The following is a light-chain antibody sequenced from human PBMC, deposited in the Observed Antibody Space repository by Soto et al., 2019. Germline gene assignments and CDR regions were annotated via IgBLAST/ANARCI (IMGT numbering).Light chain of an antibody. J-gene: IGKJ1*01. Sequence: EIVMTQSPATLSVSPGERATLSCRASQSVSINLAWYQQKPGQAPRLLIYGASTRTTGTPARFSGSGSGTDFTPTISSRQSEDFAVYYCQQYNNWPPWTFGQGTKVEIK. CDR2: GAS. CDR1: QSVSIN. CDR3: QQYNNWPPWT. V-gene: IGKV3-15*01.